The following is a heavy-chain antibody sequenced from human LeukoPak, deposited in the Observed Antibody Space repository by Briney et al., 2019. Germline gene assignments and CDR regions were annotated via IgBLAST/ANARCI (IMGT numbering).Heavy chain of an antibody. CDR2: MNPNSGNT. V-gene: IGHV1-8*01. CDR1: RYTLTSYN. J-gene: IGHJ6*03. CDR3: ARGGDGYSYYYYYMDV. D-gene: IGHD5-24*01. Sequence: ASVKVSCKASRYTLTSYNINRVRQATGQGLEWMGWMNPNSGNTGYAQKFQGRVTMTRNTSISTAYMELRSMRSEDTAVYYCARGGDGYSYYYYYMDVWGKGTTVTVSS.